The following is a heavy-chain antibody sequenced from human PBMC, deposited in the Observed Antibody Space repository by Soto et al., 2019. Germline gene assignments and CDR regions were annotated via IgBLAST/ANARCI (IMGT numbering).Heavy chain of an antibody. V-gene: IGHV2-5*02. J-gene: IGHJ4*02. Sequence: QITLKESGPTLVKPTQTLTLTCTFSGFSLSTSGVGVGWIRQPPGKALEWLALIYWDDDKRYSPSLKSRLTITKDPSKNQVVLTMTNMDPVDTATYYCAHSPERMVRGVIITGGNYFDYWGQGTLVTVSS. CDR2: IYWDDDK. CDR1: GFSLSTSGVG. D-gene: IGHD3-10*01. CDR3: AHSPERMVRGVIITGGNYFDY.